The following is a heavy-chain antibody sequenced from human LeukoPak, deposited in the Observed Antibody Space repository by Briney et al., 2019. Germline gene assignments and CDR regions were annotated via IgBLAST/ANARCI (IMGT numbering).Heavy chain of an antibody. J-gene: IGHJ4*02. Sequence: PSETLSLTCTVSGDSISSYYWSWIRQPPGKGLEWIGYVYYSGSTNSNPSLKSRVTISVDTSKNQFSLKLSSLTAADTAVYYCARGAGSFDYWGQGTLVTVSS. CDR1: GDSISSYY. V-gene: IGHV4-59*08. CDR2: VYYSGST. CDR3: ARGAGSFDY. D-gene: IGHD3-10*01.